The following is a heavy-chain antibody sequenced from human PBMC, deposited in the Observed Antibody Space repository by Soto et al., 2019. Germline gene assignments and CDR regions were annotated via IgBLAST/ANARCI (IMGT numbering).Heavy chain of an antibody. D-gene: IGHD3-22*01. CDR1: GGSVSRSGYY. Sequence: SETLSLTCTDSGGSVSRSGYYWGWIRQPPGKELKWIGGIYFSGSTYYNPSLKSRITISVDTSKNQFSLKLSSVTAADTSVYYFAMGDSSGYYFDSFDIWAQGTMVTVSS. CDR3: AMGDSSGYYFDSFDI. CDR2: IYFSGST. J-gene: IGHJ3*02. V-gene: IGHV4-39*01.